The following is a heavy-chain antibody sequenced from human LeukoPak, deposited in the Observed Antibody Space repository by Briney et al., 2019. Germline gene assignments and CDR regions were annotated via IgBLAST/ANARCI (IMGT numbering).Heavy chain of an antibody. CDR1: GVSISSSNSY. J-gene: IGHJ4*02. CDR2: IYYSGST. D-gene: IGHD3-10*01. V-gene: IGHV4-39*07. Sequence: SETLSLTCTVSGVSISSSNSYWGWIRQPPGKGLEWIGSIYYSGSTYYNPSLKSRVTISVDTSKNQFSLKLSSVTAADTAVYYCARNSYTYYYGSGSYSNFDYWGQGTLVTVSS. CDR3: ARNSYTYYYGSGSYSNFDY.